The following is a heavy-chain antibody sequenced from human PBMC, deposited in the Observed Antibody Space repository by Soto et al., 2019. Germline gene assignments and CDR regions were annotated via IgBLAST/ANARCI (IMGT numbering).Heavy chain of an antibody. CDR1: GFKFSIYS. Sequence: SLRLSCAASGFKFSIYSMNWVRQAPGKGLEWSAYITSDTKTIKYADSVKGRFTISRDNAKNSVYLQMNSLSDEDTAVYYCARSVEGHFDYWGQGTVVTVSS. J-gene: IGHJ4*02. CDR3: ARSVEGHFDY. D-gene: IGHD6-19*01. CDR2: ITSDTKTI. V-gene: IGHV3-48*02.